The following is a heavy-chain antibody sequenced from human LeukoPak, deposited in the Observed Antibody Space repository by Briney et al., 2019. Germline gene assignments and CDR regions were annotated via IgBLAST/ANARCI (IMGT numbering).Heavy chain of an antibody. Sequence: GGSLRLSRAASGFTFSSYSMNWVRQAPGKGLEWVSSISSSSSYIYYADSVKGRFTISRDNAKNSLYLQMNSLRAEDTAVYYCARESGYDRHSYYYYGMDVWGQGTTVTVSS. CDR3: ARESGYDRHSYYYYGMDV. V-gene: IGHV3-21*01. CDR2: ISSSSSYI. J-gene: IGHJ6*02. D-gene: IGHD5-12*01. CDR1: GFTFSSYS.